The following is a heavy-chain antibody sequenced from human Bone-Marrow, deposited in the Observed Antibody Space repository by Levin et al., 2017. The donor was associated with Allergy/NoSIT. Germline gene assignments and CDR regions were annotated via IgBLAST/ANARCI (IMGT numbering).Heavy chain of an antibody. CDR2: IYYSGST. D-gene: IGHD3-3*01. CDR3: ARLESLLISGVGYYAMDV. J-gene: IGHJ6*02. Sequence: TSSETLSLTCTVSGDSISSSYWTWIRQPPGKGLEWIGYIYYSGSTDFNPSLKSRVTISLDTSKNQFSLRLSSVAAADTAVYYCARLESLLISGVGYYAMDVWGRGTTVIVSS. V-gene: IGHV4-59*08. CDR1: GDSISSSY.